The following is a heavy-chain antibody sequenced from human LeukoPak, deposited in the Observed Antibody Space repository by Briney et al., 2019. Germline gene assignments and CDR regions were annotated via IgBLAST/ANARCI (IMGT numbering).Heavy chain of an antibody. CDR2: ISAYNGNT. Sequence: ASVKVSCKASGYTFTSYGISWVRQAPGQGLEWMGWISAYNGNTNYAQKLQGRVTMTTDTSTSTAYMELRSLRSEDTAVYYCVLSAVRSPTRYYYYYYMDVWGKGTTVTVSS. CDR1: GYTFTSYG. V-gene: IGHV1-18*01. D-gene: IGHD1-1*01. J-gene: IGHJ6*03. CDR3: VLSAVRSPTRYYYYYYMDV.